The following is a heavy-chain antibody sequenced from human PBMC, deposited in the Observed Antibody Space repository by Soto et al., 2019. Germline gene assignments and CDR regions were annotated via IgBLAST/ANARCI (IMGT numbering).Heavy chain of an antibody. CDR1: GFTVSSNY. V-gene: IGHV3-66*01. CDR3: ASPIFGGQGSGSYGMDV. J-gene: IGHJ6*02. Sequence: EVQLVESGVGLVQPGGSLRLSCAASGFTVSSNYMSWVRQAPGKGLEWVSVIYSGGSTYYADSVKGRFTISRDNSKNTLYLQMNSLRAEDTAVYYCASPIFGGQGSGSYGMDVWGQGTTVTVSS. CDR2: IYSGGST. D-gene: IGHD3-10*01.